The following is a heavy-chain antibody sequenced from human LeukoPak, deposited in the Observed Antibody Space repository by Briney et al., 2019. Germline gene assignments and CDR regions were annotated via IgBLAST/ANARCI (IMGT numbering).Heavy chain of an antibody. CDR2: ISSSGSTI. V-gene: IGHV3-11*01. CDR3: ARGHAGSSRDGYNQAYYYYGMDV. CDR1: GFTFSDYC. D-gene: IGHD5-24*01. Sequence: GGSLRLSCAASGFTFSDYCMSWIRQAPGKGLEWVSYISSSGSTIYYADSVKGRFTISRDNAKNSLYLQMNSLRAEDTAVYYCARGHAGSSRDGYNQAYYYYGMDVWAKGPRSPSP. J-gene: IGHJ6*02.